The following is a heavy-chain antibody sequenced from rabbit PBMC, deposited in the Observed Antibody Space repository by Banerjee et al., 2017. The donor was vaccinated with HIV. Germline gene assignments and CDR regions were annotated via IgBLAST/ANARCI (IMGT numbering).Heavy chain of an antibody. J-gene: IGHJ3*01. CDR3: ARDYAGYVAGTTVTRLDL. D-gene: IGHD7-1*01. CDR2: IYAGSGGKT. V-gene: IGHV1S45*01. Sequence: QEQLVESGGGLVQPEGSLTLTCTASGFSFSSNYYMCWVRQAPGKGLEWIACIYAGSGGKTYYASWAKGRFTISKTSSTTVTLQMTSLTAADTATYFCARDYAGYVAGTTVTRLDLWGQGTLVTVS. CDR1: GFSFSSNYY.